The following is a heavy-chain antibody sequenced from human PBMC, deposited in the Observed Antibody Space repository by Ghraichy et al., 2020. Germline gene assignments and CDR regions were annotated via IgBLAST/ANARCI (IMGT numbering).Heavy chain of an antibody. CDR3: ARGFNPQYYYYYGMDV. J-gene: IGHJ6*02. CDR2: IYTSGST. D-gene: IGHD1-14*01. Sequence: SQTLSLTCTVSGGSISSYYWSWIRQPAGKGLEWIGRIYTSGSTNYNPSLKSRVTMSVDTSKNQFSLKLSSVTAADTAVYYCARGFNPQYYYYYGMDVWGQGTTVTVSS. V-gene: IGHV4-4*07. CDR1: GGSISSYY.